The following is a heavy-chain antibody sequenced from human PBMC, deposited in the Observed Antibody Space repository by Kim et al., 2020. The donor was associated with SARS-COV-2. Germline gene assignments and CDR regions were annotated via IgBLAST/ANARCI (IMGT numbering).Heavy chain of an antibody. V-gene: IGHV3-30*04. CDR3: ARDRDQAFDY. CDR1: GFTFSSYA. Sequence: GGSLRLSCAASGFTFSSYAMHWVRQAPGKGLEWVAVISYDGSNKYYADSVKGRFTISRDNSKNTLYLQMNSLRAEDTAVYYCARDRDQAFDYWGQGTLVT. CDR2: ISYDGSNK. J-gene: IGHJ4*02.